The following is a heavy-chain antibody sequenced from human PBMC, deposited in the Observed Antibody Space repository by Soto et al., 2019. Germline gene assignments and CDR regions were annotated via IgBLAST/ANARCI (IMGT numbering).Heavy chain of an antibody. CDR1: GYTFTGYY. J-gene: IGHJ4*02. D-gene: IGHD3-3*01. Sequence: GASVKVSCKASGYTFTGYYMHWVRQAPGQGLEWMGWINPNSGGTNYAQKFQGRVTMTRDTSISTAYMELSRLRSDDTAVYYCARDKIAYYDFWSGAGTDYWGQGTQVTVSS. CDR2: INPNSGGT. V-gene: IGHV1-2*02. CDR3: ARDKIAYYDFWSGAGTDY.